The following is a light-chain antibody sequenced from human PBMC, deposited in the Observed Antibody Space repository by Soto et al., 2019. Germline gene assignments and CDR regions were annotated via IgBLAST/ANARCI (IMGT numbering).Light chain of an antibody. Sequence: DIQMTQSPSTLSASVVDRVTITCRDSQRISNWLAWYQQKPGKAPRLLIYDASSLESGVPSRFSGSGSGTECTLTISSLQPDDFASYYCQQYNSNFPSTFGQGTKLEIK. CDR1: QRISNW. V-gene: IGKV1-5*01. CDR3: QQYNSNFPST. J-gene: IGKJ2*01. CDR2: DAS.